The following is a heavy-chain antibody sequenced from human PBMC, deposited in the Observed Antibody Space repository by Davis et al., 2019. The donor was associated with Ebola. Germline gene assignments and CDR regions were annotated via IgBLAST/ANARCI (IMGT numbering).Heavy chain of an antibody. V-gene: IGHV4-59*01. CDR1: GASIISYY. Sequence: PSETLSLTCIVSGASIISYYWSWIRQPPGKGLEWIGHIYYSGSTKYNASLKNRVTISLDTSESQFTLKLSTVTAADTAVYYCARDRYSDGSGYFFEQSHWGQGTLVTVSS. D-gene: IGHD3-22*01. CDR3: ARDRYSDGSGYFFEQSH. J-gene: IGHJ4*02. CDR2: IYYSGST.